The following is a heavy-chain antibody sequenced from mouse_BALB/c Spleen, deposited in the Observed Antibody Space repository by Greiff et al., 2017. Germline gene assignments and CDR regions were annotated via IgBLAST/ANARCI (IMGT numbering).Heavy chain of an antibody. CDR3: ARPGGNYGGDH. J-gene: IGHJ2*01. Sequence: EVQLQQSGPELVKPGASVKISCKASGYSFTGYYLHWVKQSHVKSLEWIGRINPYNGATSYNQNFKDKASLTVDKSSSTAYMELHSLTSEDSAVYYGARPGGNYGGDHWGQGTTLTVS. V-gene: IGHV1-31*01. D-gene: IGHD2-1*01. CDR2: INPYNGAT. CDR1: GYSFTGYY.